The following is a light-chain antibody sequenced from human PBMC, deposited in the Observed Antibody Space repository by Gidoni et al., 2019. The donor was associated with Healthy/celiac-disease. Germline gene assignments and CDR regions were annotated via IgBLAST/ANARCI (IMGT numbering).Light chain of an antibody. CDR1: SLRSYY. CDR2: GKN. CDR3: NSRDSSGNHKVV. V-gene: IGLV3-19*01. J-gene: IGLJ2*01. Sequence: SSELTQDPAVSVALGQTDRITCQGDSLRSYYASWYQQKPGQAPVLVIYGKNNRPSGIPDRFSGSSSGNTASLTITGAEAEDEADYYCNSRDSSGNHKVVFGAGTKLTVL.